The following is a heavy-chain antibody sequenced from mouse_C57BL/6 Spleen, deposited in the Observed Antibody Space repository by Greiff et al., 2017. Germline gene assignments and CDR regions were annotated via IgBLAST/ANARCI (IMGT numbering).Heavy chain of an antibody. V-gene: IGHV5-6*01. J-gene: IGHJ2*01. CDR1: GFTFSSYG. CDR2: ISSGGSYT. CDR3: ARHDDWSFDY. Sequence: EVKLMESGGDLVKPGGSLKLSCAASGFTFSSYGMSWVRQTPDKRLEWVATISSGGSYTYYPDSVKGRFTISRDNAKNTLYLQMSSLKSEDTAMYYCARHDDWSFDYWGQGTTLTVSS. D-gene: IGHD2-4*01.